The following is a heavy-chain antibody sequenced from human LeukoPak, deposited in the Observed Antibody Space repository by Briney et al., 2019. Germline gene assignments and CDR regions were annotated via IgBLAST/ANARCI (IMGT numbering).Heavy chain of an antibody. D-gene: IGHD1-26*01. Sequence: PGGSLRLSCAASGFTFSSYAMSWVRQAPGKGLEWVSAISGSGGSTYYADSVKGRFTISRDNAKNSLYLQMNSLRAEDTAVYYCARQVGGAADYWGQGTLVTVSS. CDR2: ISGSGGST. CDR1: GFTFSSYA. J-gene: IGHJ4*02. CDR3: ARQVGGAADY. V-gene: IGHV3-23*01.